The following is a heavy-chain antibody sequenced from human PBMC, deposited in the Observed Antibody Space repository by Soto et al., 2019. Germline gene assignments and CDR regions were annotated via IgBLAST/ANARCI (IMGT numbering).Heavy chain of an antibody. J-gene: IGHJ4*02. Sequence: ESGGGVVQPGRSLRLSCAASGFTFSSYGMHWVRQAPGKGLEWVAVISYDGSNKYYADSVKGRFTISRDNSKNTLYLQMNSLRAEDTAVYYCAKAGYSSRGHYFDYWGQGTLVTVSS. CDR2: ISYDGSNK. D-gene: IGHD6-13*01. CDR1: GFTFSSYG. V-gene: IGHV3-30*18. CDR3: AKAGYSSRGHYFDY.